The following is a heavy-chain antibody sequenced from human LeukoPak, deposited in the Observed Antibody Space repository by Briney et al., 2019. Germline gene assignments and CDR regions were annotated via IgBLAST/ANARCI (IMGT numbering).Heavy chain of an antibody. Sequence: ASVKVSCKASGYTFTSYYMHWVRQAPGQWLEWMGIINPSGGSTSYAQKFQGRVTMTRDMSTSTVYMELSSLRSEDTAVYYCARDGRDNDCSSTSCHQSYYYMDVWGKGTTVTVSS. J-gene: IGHJ6*03. D-gene: IGHD2-2*01. CDR1: GYTFTSYY. V-gene: IGHV1-46*01. CDR3: ARDGRDNDCSSTSCHQSYYYMDV. CDR2: INPSGGST.